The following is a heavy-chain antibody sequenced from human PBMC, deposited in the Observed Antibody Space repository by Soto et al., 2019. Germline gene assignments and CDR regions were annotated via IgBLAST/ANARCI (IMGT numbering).Heavy chain of an antibody. V-gene: IGHV1-18*01. Sequence: QVKLVQSGPEVKKPGASVKVSCETSGYTFFSYGITWVRQAPGQGLEWMGWVSGYNGHTNYAQKFQGRVTMTRDISTTTAYMALRNLRSDDTAVYYCARLVGPTSSENWFAPWGQGTLVTVSS. D-gene: IGHD1-26*01. CDR3: ARLVGPTSSENWFAP. CDR2: VSGYNGHT. CDR1: GYTFFSYG. J-gene: IGHJ5*02.